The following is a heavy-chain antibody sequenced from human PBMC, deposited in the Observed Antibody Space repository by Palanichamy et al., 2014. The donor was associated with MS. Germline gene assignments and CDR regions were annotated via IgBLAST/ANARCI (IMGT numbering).Heavy chain of an antibody. Sequence: VQLVEVVGEAWSSLGGPVRLSCAASGFTFSTYTMNWVRQAPGKGLEWVSSISSGSSSIYYADSVKGRFTISRDNTKNSLYLQMNSLRAEDTAVYYCARDTSHDSSGYPYFFDYWGQGTLGTVSS. CDR3: ARDTSHDSSGYPYFFDY. CDR1: GFTFSTYT. V-gene: IGHV3-21*01. D-gene: IGHD3-22*01. CDR2: ISSGSSSI. J-gene: IGHJ4*02.